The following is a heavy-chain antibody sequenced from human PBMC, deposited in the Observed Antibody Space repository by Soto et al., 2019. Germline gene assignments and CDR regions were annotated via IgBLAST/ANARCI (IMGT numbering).Heavy chain of an antibody. V-gene: IGHV3-23*01. CDR3: AKGVSQYTPLALFDY. Sequence: GGSLRLSCAASGFTFSSYAMGWVRQAPGKGLEWVSTISGSDGRTYSTDSVKGRFTISRDNSRNTAYLQMNSLRVEDTAVYYCAKGVSQYTPLALFDYWGRGTLVTVSS. CDR1: GFTFSSYA. J-gene: IGHJ4*02. CDR2: ISGSDGRT. D-gene: IGHD2-2*02.